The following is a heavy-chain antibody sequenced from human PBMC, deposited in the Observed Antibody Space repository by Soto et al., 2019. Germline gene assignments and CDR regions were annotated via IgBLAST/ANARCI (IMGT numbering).Heavy chain of an antibody. D-gene: IGHD5-18*01. CDR1: GFTLYNYA. J-gene: IGHJ6*02. V-gene: IGHV3-23*01. CDR2: FSGSNGRT. CDR3: SKTWGYSNYAMDV. Sequence: EVQLLESGGDLVEPGGSLRLSCVVSGFTLYNYAMSWVRQAPGRGLEWVAAFSGSNGRTYYADAVKGRFIITGDNSKNTLYLQLNSLRVEDMAVYYCSKTWGYSNYAMDVWGQGTTVTVSS.